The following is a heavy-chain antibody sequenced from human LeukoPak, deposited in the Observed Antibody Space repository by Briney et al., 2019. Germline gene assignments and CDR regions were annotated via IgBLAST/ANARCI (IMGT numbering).Heavy chain of an antibody. J-gene: IGHJ4*02. D-gene: IGHD3-10*01. CDR1: GYTFSAYD. V-gene: IGHV1-8*01. Sequence: ASVKVSCKASGYTFSAYDFNWLRQVTGQGPEWLGWMNSKTGNTEYARKFQGRVTMTRNSSINTAYMELSSLRSEDTAVYYCARVGRISKIRGVILTWGQGTLVTVSS. CDR3: ARVGRISKIRGVILT. CDR2: MNSKTGNT.